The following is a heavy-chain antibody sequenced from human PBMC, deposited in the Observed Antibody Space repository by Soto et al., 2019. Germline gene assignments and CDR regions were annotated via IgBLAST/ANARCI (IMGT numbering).Heavy chain of an antibody. CDR3: AHRVRGSGSYSAFDI. CDR1: GFSLSTSGVG. CDR2: IYWDDDQ. J-gene: IGHJ3*02. V-gene: IGHV2-5*02. Sequence: QITLKESGPTLLKPTQTLTLTCTFSGFSLSTSGVGVGWIRQSPGKALEWLAHIYWDDDQRYSPSLKTRLTITKDTSNNQVVLTMTHMDPVDTATYYCAHRVRGSGSYSAFDIWGQGTMVTVSS. D-gene: IGHD3-10*01.